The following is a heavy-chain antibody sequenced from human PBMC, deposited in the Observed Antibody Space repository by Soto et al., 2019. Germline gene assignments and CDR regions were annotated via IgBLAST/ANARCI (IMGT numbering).Heavy chain of an antibody. Sequence: PSETLSLTCTVSGGSISSSSYYWGWIRQPPGKGLEWIGSIYYSGSTYYNPSLKSRVTISVDTSKNQFSLKLSSVTAADTAVYYCARRVVVAAAIDYWGQGTLVTVSS. CDR3: ARRVVVAAAIDY. D-gene: IGHD2-15*01. V-gene: IGHV4-39*01. CDR1: GGSISSSSYY. CDR2: IYYSGST. J-gene: IGHJ4*02.